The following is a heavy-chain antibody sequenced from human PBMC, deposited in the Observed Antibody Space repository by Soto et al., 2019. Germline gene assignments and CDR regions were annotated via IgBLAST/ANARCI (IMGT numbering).Heavy chain of an antibody. D-gene: IGHD3-16*02. Sequence: VQLEESGGGSVQPGRSLRLSCVASGFNFDDHAMHWVRQDPGRGLEWVAGISWNSGKIAYADSVKGRFTISRDNAKSSLYLQMNSLSGDDSALYYCAKDKSNEELSVYYYNGLDVWGQGIAVTGSS. V-gene: IGHV3-9*01. CDR1: GFNFDDHA. CDR3: AKDKSNEELSVYYYNGLDV. J-gene: IGHJ6*02. CDR2: ISWNSGKI.